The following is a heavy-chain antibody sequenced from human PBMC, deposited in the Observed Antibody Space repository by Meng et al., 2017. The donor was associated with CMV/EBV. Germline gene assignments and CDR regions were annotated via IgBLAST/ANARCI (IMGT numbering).Heavy chain of an antibody. CDR2: ISSSGSTI. Sequence: GGSLRLSCAASGFTFSSYEMNWVRQAPGKGLEWVSYISSSGSTIYYADSVKGRFTISRDNAKNSLYLQMNSLRAEDTAVYYCARDMGARLLVTGYYGMGVWGQGTTVTVSS. CDR3: ARDMGARLLVTGYYGMGV. CDR1: GFTFSSYE. D-gene: IGHD1-26*01. V-gene: IGHV3-48*03. J-gene: IGHJ6*02.